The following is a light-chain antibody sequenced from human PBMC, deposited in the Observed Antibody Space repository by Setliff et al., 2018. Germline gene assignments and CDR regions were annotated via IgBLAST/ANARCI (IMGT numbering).Light chain of an antibody. CDR2: EVT. V-gene: IGLV2-14*01. Sequence: QSALTQPASVSGSPGQSITISCSGTIGDVGAYDFVSWYQHHPGKAPKLVIYEVTNRPPGISNRFSGSKSGNSASLIISGLQAEDEADYYCSAYTSSSTYVFGTGTKGTVL. J-gene: IGLJ1*01. CDR1: IGDVGAYDF. CDR3: SAYTSSSTYV.